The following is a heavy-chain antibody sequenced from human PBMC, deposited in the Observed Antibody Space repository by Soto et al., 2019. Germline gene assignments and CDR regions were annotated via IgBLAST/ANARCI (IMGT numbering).Heavy chain of an antibody. D-gene: IGHD3-3*01. CDR2: ISNNGGNT. CDR1: GFTFNSYA. Sequence: GGSLRLSCAASGFTFNSYAMHWVRQAPGKGLEYVSGISNNGGNTYYENSVKGRFTISRDNSKTTLYLQMGSLRAEDMAVYYCARGGHYDFWSGYYTGGHFDYWGQGTLVTVSS. CDR3: ARGGHYDFWSGYYTGGHFDY. V-gene: IGHV3-64*01. J-gene: IGHJ4*02.